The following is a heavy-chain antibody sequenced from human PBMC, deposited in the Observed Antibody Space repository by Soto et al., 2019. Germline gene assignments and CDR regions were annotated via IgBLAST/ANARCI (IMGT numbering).Heavy chain of an antibody. CDR3: ARVHGESSSWYRSSGWSPYFDY. D-gene: IGHD6-13*01. CDR1: GYTFTSYG. CDR2: ISAYNGNT. J-gene: IGHJ4*02. Sequence: ASVKVSCKASGYTFTSYGISWVRQAPGQGLEWMGWISAYNGNTNYAQKLQGRVTMTTDTSTSTAYMELRSLRSDDTAVYYCARVHGESSSWYRSSGWSPYFDYWGQGTLVTVSS. V-gene: IGHV1-18*04.